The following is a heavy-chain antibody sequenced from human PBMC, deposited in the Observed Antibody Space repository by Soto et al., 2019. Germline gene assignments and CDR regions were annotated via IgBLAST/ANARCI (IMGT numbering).Heavy chain of an antibody. V-gene: IGHV1-18*01. CDR1: GYTFTSYG. J-gene: IGHJ4*02. Sequence: GASVKVSCKASGYTFTSYGISWVRQAPGQGLEWMGWISAYNGNTNYAQKLQGRVTMTTDTSTRTAYMELRSLRSDDTAVYYCARGGPNYDFWSGYANPFDYWGQGTLVTVSS. D-gene: IGHD3-3*01. CDR2: ISAYNGNT. CDR3: ARGGPNYDFWSGYANPFDY.